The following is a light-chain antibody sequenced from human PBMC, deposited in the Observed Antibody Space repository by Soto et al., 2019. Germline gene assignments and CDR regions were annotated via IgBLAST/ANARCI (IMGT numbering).Light chain of an antibody. V-gene: IGLV1-40*01. Sequence: QSVLTQPPSVSAAPGQKVTISCSGSSSNIGNNYVSWYQQLPGTAPKLLIYGNSNRPSGVPDRFSGSKSGTSASLAITGLQAEDEADYYCQSYDSSLSVWVFGGGTKVTVL. CDR1: SSNIGNNY. J-gene: IGLJ3*02. CDR2: GNS. CDR3: QSYDSSLSVWV.